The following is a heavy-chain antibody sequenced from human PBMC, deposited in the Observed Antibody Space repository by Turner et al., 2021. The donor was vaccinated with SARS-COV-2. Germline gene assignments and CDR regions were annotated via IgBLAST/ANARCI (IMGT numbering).Heavy chain of an antibody. CDR2: IYPNTGNT. CDR1: RYIFNNYA. J-gene: IGHJ6*02. D-gene: IGHD3-22*01. V-gene: IGHV1-8*01. CDR3: AGTRNQHDNHAFYEWMDV. Sequence: VQLVHSGAEMKMPWASVMVSCKASRYIFNNYAINWVRQASGQGLEWLGLIYPNTGNTGYAQKVQGRVTVTRNNSINTVYLELSSLRSEDTAIYYCAGTRNQHDNHAFYEWMDVWGQGTTVTVSS.